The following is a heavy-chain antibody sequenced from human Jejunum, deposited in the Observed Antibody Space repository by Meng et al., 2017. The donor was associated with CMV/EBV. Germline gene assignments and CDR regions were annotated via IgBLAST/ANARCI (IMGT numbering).Heavy chain of an antibody. CDR3: SRHKKAPYCSSASCYETFGWFDP. D-gene: IGHD2-2*01. Sequence: WSGWVVQMTGTGLEWMGIINPGDSDTRYSPSFQGQVTISVDKSITTAYVQWNSLKTSDTAIYYCSRHKKAPYCSSASCYETFGWFDPWGHGTLVTVSS. CDR1: W. CDR2: INPGDSDT. J-gene: IGHJ5*02. V-gene: IGHV5-51*01.